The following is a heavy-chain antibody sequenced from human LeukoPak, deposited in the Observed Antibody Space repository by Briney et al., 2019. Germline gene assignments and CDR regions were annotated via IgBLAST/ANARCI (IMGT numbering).Heavy chain of an antibody. Sequence: GGSLRLSCAASGFTFTTYGLHWVRQAPGKGLEWVALISHDGSREDYAESVKGRFTISRDNSKNTLYLQMNSLRGEDTAVYYCANNGAEVGDFDYWGQGTLVTVSS. CDR1: GFTFTTYG. CDR3: ANNGAEVGDFDY. J-gene: IGHJ4*02. CDR2: ISHDGSRE. V-gene: IGHV3-30*18. D-gene: IGHD2-8*01.